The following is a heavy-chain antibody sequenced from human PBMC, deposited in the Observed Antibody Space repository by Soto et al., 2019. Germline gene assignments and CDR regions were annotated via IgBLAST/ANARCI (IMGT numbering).Heavy chain of an antibody. CDR3: ARRTVVPAVFDY. CDR2: IIPIFGTA. Sequence: QVQLVQSGAEVKKPGASVKVSCKASAGTFSSYAISWVRQAPGQGLEWMGGIIPIFGTANYAQKFQRRVTITADESTSTAYMELSSLRSEDTAVYYCARRTVVPAVFDYWGQGTMVTVSS. V-gene: IGHV1-69*01. J-gene: IGHJ4*02. CDR1: AGTFSSYA. D-gene: IGHD2-2*01.